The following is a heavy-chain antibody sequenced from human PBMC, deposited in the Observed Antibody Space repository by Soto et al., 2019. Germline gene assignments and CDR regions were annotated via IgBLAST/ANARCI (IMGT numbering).Heavy chain of an antibody. CDR3: ARDERPMEEWRAYIWFDP. J-gene: IGHJ5*02. CDR2: INPSGGST. Sequence: QVQLVQSGAEVKKPGASVKVSCKASGYTFTSYYMHWVRQAPGQGLEWMGIINPSGGSTSYAQKFRGRITMTRDTSTSTVYMELSSLRSEDTAVYYCARDERPMEEWRAYIWFDPWGQGTLVTVSS. V-gene: IGHV1-46*01. CDR1: GYTFTSYY. D-gene: IGHD3-3*01.